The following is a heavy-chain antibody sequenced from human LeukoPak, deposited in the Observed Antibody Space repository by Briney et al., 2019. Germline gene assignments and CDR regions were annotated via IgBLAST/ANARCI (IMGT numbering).Heavy chain of an antibody. CDR3: AKDVDYGDFVDH. D-gene: IGHD4-17*01. J-gene: IGHJ4*02. Sequence: GRSLRLSCAASGFTFSSYGMHWVRQAPGKGLEWVAVISYDGSNKYYADSVKGRFTISRDTSKNTLYLQMNSLRAEDTAVYYCAKDVDYGDFVDHWGQGTLVTVSS. CDR1: GFTFSSYG. CDR2: ISYDGSNK. V-gene: IGHV3-30*18.